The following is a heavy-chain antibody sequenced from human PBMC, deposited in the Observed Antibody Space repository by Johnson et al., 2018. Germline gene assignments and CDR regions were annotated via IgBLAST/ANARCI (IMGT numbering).Heavy chain of an antibody. Sequence: VQLVESGGGLVQPGGSLRLSCAASGFTFDYYAMHWVRQGPETGLEWVSSINWISGSIGYADSVQGRFTSARDNAKSSLYLQMNSLRVEDTALYYCAKVGGSGTHYYYYMDVWGKGTTVTVSS. CDR1: GFTFDYYA. CDR2: INWISGSI. CDR3: AKVGGSGTHYYYYMDV. V-gene: IGHV3-9*01. J-gene: IGHJ6*03. D-gene: IGHD1-26*01.